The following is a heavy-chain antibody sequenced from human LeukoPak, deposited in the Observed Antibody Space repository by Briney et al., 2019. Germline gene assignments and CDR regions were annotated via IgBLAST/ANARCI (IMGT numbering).Heavy chain of an antibody. CDR3: AKDRLRSSYNWFDP. J-gene: IGHJ5*02. CDR1: GFTFSSYA. V-gene: IGHV3-23*01. Sequence: GGSLRLSCAASGFTFSSYAISWVRQAPGKGLEWVSAISGSGGSTYYADSVKGRFTISRDNSKNTLYLQMNSLRAEDTAVYYCAKDRLRSSYNWFDPWGQGTLVTVSS. D-gene: IGHD5-12*01. CDR2: ISGSGGST.